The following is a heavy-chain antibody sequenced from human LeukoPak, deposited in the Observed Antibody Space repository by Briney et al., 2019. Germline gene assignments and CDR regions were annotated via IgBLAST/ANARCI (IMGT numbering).Heavy chain of an antibody. V-gene: IGHV3-43*02. Sequence: GGSLRLSCAVSGFTFDDYAMHWVRQAPGKGLEWVSLISGDSGSRYYAGSVKGRFTVSRDNSKNSLYLQMNRLRTDDTAFYYCAKGADPLTWRMTTVAGTRFDFWGQGTLVTVSS. CDR2: ISGDSGSR. CDR1: GFTFDDYA. J-gene: IGHJ4*02. D-gene: IGHD6-19*01. CDR3: AKGADPLTWRMTTVAGTRFDF.